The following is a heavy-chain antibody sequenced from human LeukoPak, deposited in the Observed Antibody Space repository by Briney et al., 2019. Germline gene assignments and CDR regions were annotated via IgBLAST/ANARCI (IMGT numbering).Heavy chain of an antibody. CDR1: GGSISTTTNS. Sequence: SETLSLTCNVSGGSISTTTNSWGWAWIRQRPTKGLEWIGSIYYGGSPYYTSSLKSRVTISVDTSKNQFSLKLASLTAADTAVYYCARRPIVGSTGXXFDPXXPGXLVTV. V-gene: IGHV4-39*01. CDR2: IYYGGSP. J-gene: IGHJ5*02. D-gene: IGHD1-26*01. CDR3: ARRPIVGSTGXXFDP.